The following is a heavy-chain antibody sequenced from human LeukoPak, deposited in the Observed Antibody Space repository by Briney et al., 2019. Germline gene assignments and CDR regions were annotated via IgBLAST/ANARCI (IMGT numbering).Heavy chain of an antibody. Sequence: ASVKVSCKASGGAFSSYAISWVRQAPGQGLEWMGRIIPILGIANYAQKFQGRVTITADKSTSTAYMELSSLRSEDTAVYYCARDTDYGDPTLYYYGMDVWGQGTTVTVSS. CDR2: IIPILGIA. CDR1: GGAFSSYA. CDR3: ARDTDYGDPTLYYYGMDV. D-gene: IGHD4-17*01. J-gene: IGHJ6*02. V-gene: IGHV1-69*04.